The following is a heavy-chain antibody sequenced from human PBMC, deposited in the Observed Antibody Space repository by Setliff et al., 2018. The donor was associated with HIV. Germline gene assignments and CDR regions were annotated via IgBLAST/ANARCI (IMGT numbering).Heavy chain of an antibody. Sequence: SETLSLTCIVSGDSIRGGDFYWTWIRQSPGKGLEWIGYVYWSGTTHYNPSLNGRVTISVDTSENQFSLKLDSLTAADSAVYYCARTTRHDGAAYDAFDFWGQGTLVTVSS. V-gene: IGHV4-30-4*01. CDR3: ARTTRHDGAAYDAFDF. CDR1: GDSIRGGDFY. CDR2: VYWSGTT. J-gene: IGHJ3*01. D-gene: IGHD1-1*01.